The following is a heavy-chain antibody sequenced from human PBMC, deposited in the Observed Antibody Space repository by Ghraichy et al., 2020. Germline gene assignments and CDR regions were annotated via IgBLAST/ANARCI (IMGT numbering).Heavy chain of an antibody. D-gene: IGHD1-26*01. CDR1: GFTFSGNG. V-gene: IGHV3-30*12. CDR2: VAYDGSKK. Sequence: GGSLRLSCAGSGFTFSGNGMHWVRQAPGKGLEWLALVAYDGSKKYYIESVKGRFSISRDNSKNTLYLQMNSVRAEDTAVYYCARFTGSDHSGFFDYWGQGTLVTVSS. J-gene: IGHJ4*02. CDR3: ARFTGSDHSGFFDY.